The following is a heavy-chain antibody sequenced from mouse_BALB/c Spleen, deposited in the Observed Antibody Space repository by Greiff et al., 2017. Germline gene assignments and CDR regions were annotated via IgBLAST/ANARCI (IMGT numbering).Heavy chain of an antibody. J-gene: IGHJ3*01. CDR2: ISSGGST. CDR3: ARGDYDYAY. V-gene: IGHV5-6-5*01. CDR1: GFTFSSYA. D-gene: IGHD2-4*01. Sequence: EVQVVESGGGLVKPGGSLKLSCAASGFTFSSYAMSWVRQTPEKRLEWVASISSGGSTYYPDSVKGRFTISRDNARNILYLQMSSLRSEDTAMYYCARGDYDYAYWGQGTLVTVSA.